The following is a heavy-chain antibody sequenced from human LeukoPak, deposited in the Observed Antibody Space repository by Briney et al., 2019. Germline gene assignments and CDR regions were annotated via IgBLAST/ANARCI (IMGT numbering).Heavy chain of an antibody. CDR1: GGTFSSYA. CDR2: IIPIFGTA. Sequence: SVKVSCKASGGTFSSYAISWVRQAPGQGLERMGRIIPIFGTASYAQKFQGRVTITTDESTSTAYMELSSLRSEDTAVYYCARGGNWSTYYYDSSGYAGAFDYWGQGTLVTVSS. D-gene: IGHD3-22*01. CDR3: ARGGNWSTYYYDSSGYAGAFDY. J-gene: IGHJ4*02. V-gene: IGHV1-69*05.